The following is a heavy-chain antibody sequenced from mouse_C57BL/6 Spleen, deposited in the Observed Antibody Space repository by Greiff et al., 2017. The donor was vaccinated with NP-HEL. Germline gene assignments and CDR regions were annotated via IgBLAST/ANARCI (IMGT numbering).Heavy chain of an antibody. CDR1: GYAFSSYW. CDR2: IYPGDGDT. J-gene: IGHJ2*01. CDR3: ARSSTGTPFDY. V-gene: IGHV1-80*01. D-gene: IGHD4-1*01. Sequence: VQRVESGAELVKPGASVKISCKASGYAFSSYWMNWVKQRPGKGLEWIGQIYPGDGDTNYNGKFKGKATLTADKSSSTAYMQLSSLTSEDSAVYFCARSSTGTPFDYWGQGTTLTVSS.